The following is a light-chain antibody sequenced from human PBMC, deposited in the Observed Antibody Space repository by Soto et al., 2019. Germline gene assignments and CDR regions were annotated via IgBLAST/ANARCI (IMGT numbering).Light chain of an antibody. Sequence: DLQMTQSPSSLSASVGDRVTITCRASQGIGNYLAWYQQKPGKVPKLLIYAASTLQSGVPSRFSGSGAGTDFTLTISSLQPEDVATYYCQKYNSAPWTFGPGTKVEIK. CDR2: AAS. V-gene: IGKV1-27*01. CDR3: QKYNSAPWT. CDR1: QGIGNY. J-gene: IGKJ1*01.